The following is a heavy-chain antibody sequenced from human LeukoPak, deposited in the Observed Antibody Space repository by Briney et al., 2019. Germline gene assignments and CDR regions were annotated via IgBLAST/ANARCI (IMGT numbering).Heavy chain of an antibody. Sequence: VASVKVSCKASGGTFSSYAISWVRQAPGQGLEWMGWINPNSGGTNYAQKFQGRVTMTRDTSISTAYMELSRLRSDDTAVYYCARDGSAYSGYDYYYYYYMDVWGKGTTVTISS. J-gene: IGHJ6*03. CDR1: GGTFSSYA. V-gene: IGHV1-2*02. D-gene: IGHD5-12*01. CDR2: INPNSGGT. CDR3: ARDGSAYSGYDYYYYYYMDV.